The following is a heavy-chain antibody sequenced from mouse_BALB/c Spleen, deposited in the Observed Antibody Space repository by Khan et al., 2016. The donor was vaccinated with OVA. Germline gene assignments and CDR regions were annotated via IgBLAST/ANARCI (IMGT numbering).Heavy chain of an antibody. CDR1: AYSITRDYA. CDR3: ASGRLLLRYPDYVDD. D-gene: IGHD1-1*01. J-gene: IGHJ2*01. V-gene: IGHV3-2*02. CDR2: ISYSVST. Sequence: EVKLEVSGPGLLKPSQSLSLTCTVTAYSITRDYAWNWLRQFPGNKLEWMAYISYSVSTTYSPSLRSRISITRAPSKNQFFLQLNSVTTEDTATYYGASGRLLLRYPDYVDDWGQGTTLTVSS.